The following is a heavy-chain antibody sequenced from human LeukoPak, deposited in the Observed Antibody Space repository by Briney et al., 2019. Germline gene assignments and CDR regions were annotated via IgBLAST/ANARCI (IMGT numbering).Heavy chain of an antibody. CDR3: ARGHPGYHTSSYYNY. V-gene: IGHV3-74*01. CDR1: GFTFSSYW. Sequence: PGGSLRLSCAASGFTFSSYWMHWVRQAPGKGLMWVSRIDDDGTSTSYVDSVKGRFTISRDNAKNTLYLQMDSLRAEDTAVYYCARGHPGYHTSSYYNYWGQGTLVTVSS. J-gene: IGHJ4*02. D-gene: IGHD3-22*01. CDR2: IDDDGTST.